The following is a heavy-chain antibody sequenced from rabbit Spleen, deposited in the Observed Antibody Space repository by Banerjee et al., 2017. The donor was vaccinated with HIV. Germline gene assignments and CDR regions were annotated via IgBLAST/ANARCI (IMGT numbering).Heavy chain of an antibody. V-gene: IGHV1S40*01. Sequence: QSLEESGGDLVKPGASLTLTCKASGFDLSTYYYMCWVRQAPGKGLEWIGCIVTGDDNTYYASWAKGRFTISKTSSTTVTLQMTSLTAADTATYFCARVSESSGWGEDLWGQGTLVTVS. CDR2: IVTGDDNT. CDR1: GFDLSTYYY. J-gene: IGHJ4*01. CDR3: ARVSESSGWGEDL. D-gene: IGHD4-1*01.